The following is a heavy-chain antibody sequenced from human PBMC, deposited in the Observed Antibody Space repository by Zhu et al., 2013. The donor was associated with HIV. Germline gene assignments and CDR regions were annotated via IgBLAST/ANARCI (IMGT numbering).Heavy chain of an antibody. J-gene: IGHJ5*02. D-gene: IGHD5-18*01. V-gene: IGHV4-39*07. CDR1: GGSIGSSSPL. CDR2: ISNSGRP. Sequence: VQLQESGPGLVKPSETLSLTCTVSGGSIGSSSPLWGWIRQPPGKGLEWIGSISNSGRPNYSPSLKSRITISIDRSKNQFSLKLNSVTAADTAVYYCARGRTAMVTRACNWFDPWGQGTLVTVSS. CDR3: ARGRTAMVTRACNWFDP.